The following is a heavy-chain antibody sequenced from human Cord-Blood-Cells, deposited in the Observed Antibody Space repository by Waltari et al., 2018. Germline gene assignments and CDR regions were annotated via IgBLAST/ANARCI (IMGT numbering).Heavy chain of an antibody. V-gene: IGHV4-34*01. J-gene: IGHJ2*01. D-gene: IGHD7-27*01. Sequence: QVQLQQWGAGLLKPSETLSLTCAVYVGSFSGYYGRWIRQPPGKGLEWIGEINHSGSTNYNPSLKSRVTISVDTSKNQFSLKLSSVTAADTAVYYCARDWGGSYWYFDLWGRGTLVTVSS. CDR3: ARDWGGSYWYFDL. CDR1: VGSFSGYY. CDR2: INHSGST.